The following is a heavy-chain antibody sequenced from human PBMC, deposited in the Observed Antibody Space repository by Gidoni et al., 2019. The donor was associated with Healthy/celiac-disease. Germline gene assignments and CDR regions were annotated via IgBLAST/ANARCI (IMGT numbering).Heavy chain of an antibody. Sequence: QVQLVQSGADVKKPGASVTVSCKASRYTFNSYGIRWVRLDPGQGLEWMGWISAYNGNTNYAQKHQGRVTMTTDTSTSTAYRELRSLRSDDTAVYYCARDLEAAGTPSGYWGQGTLVTVSS. J-gene: IGHJ4*02. D-gene: IGHD6-13*01. CDR2: ISAYNGNT. CDR3: ARDLEAAGTPSGY. V-gene: IGHV1-18*01. CDR1: RYTFNSYG.